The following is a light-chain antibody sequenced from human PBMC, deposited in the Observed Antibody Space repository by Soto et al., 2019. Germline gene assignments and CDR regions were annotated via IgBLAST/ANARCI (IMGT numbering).Light chain of an antibody. CDR1: QSISSY. J-gene: IGKJ1*01. V-gene: IGKV1-39*01. Sequence: DNQMTQSPSSLSATVGDRVTMTCRASQSISSYLNWYQQKPVKAPKLLIYAASSLQSGVPSRFSGSGSGTDFTLTISSLQPEDFATYYCQQSYSTPRTFGQGTKVDIK. CDR3: QQSYSTPRT. CDR2: AAS.